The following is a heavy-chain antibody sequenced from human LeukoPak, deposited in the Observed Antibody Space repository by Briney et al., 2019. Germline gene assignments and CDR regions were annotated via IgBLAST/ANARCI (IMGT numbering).Heavy chain of an antibody. CDR2: INSAGTTI. CDR1: GFTFSIYN. D-gene: IGHD3-3*01. CDR3: ARFYSASPRFLNY. Sequence: GGSLRLSCAASGFTFSIYNMNWVRQAPGKGLEWLSYINSAGTTIYYADSVKGRFTISRDNAQKSLYLQMSSLRAEDTAIYYWARFYSASPRFLNYWGQEPRVTVPS. J-gene: IGHJ4*02. V-gene: IGHV3-48*01.